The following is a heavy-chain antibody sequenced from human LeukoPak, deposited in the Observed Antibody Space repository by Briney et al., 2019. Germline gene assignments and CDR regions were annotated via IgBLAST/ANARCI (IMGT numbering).Heavy chain of an antibody. CDR1: GYTFTSYA. D-gene: IGHD1-26*01. CDR2: ISPNSGGT. Sequence: WASVKVSCKASGYTFTSYAMNWVRQAPGQGLEWMGWISPNSGGTNYAQKFQGRVTMTRDTSITTAYMELTRLTSDDTAVYYCARGDIVGASWIDHWGQGVPVTVSS. CDR3: ARGDIVGASWIDH. V-gene: IGHV1-2*02. J-gene: IGHJ4*02.